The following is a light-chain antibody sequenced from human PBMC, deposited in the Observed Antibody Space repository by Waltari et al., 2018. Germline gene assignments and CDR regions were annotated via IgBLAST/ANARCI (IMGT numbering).Light chain of an antibody. CDR1: QSISSG. CDR3: QQYNSYPRT. Sequence: DIQMTQSPSTLSASVGDRVTITCRASQSISSGLAWYQQKPGQAPKLLIYKAFSLESGVPSRFSGSGSGTEFTLTISSLQPDDFATYYCQQYNSYPRTFGQGTKLEIK. V-gene: IGKV1-5*03. J-gene: IGKJ2*01. CDR2: KAF.